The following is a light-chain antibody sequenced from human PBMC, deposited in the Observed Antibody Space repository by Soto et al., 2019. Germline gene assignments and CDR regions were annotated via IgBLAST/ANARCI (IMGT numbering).Light chain of an antibody. Sequence: ERVMTRAPATLSLSPGETASLSCRASQSAGNFLAWYQKKTGQAPRIIIYYISTRATGITDRLSGSGYGTELTLTIKSMKYEESAVYDCKTHNQWPITVGQGTRLEIK. V-gene: IGKV3D-15*01. CDR1: QSAGNF. J-gene: IGKJ5*01. CDR2: YIS. CDR3: KTHNQWPIT.